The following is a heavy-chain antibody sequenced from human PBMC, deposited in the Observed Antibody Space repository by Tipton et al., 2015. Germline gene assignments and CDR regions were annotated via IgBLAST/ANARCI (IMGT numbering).Heavy chain of an antibody. D-gene: IGHD5-24*01. Sequence: TLSLTCTVSGGSFSDYYWSWIRQSPGKGLEWIGYIRNSRYTFYNPSLESRVTISVDTSKNQFSLKVNSVAAADTAVYYCARDLEHGMDVWGHGTTVTVSS. CDR2: IRNSRYT. CDR1: GGSFSDYY. CDR3: ARDLEHGMDV. V-gene: IGHV4-59*01. J-gene: IGHJ6*02.